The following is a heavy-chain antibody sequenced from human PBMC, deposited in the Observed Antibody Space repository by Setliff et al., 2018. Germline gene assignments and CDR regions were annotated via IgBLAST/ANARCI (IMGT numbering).Heavy chain of an antibody. CDR3: ARHRGASFDS. D-gene: IGHD3-10*01. CDR1: GGFFTGFY. V-gene: IGHV4-59*01. Sequence: PSETLSLTCSVSGGFFTGFYWSWLRPSPGKGPEWIGYVLYSGSTLYTPSLKSRVTISLDTSKNQINLSLSSLTAADTAVYYCARHRGASFDSWGQGVLVTVSS. CDR2: VLYSGST. J-gene: IGHJ4*02.